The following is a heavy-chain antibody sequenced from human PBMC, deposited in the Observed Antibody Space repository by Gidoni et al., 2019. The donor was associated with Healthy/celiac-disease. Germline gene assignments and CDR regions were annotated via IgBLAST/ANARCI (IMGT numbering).Heavy chain of an antibody. CDR3: ASVTMARYYYYYMDV. J-gene: IGHJ6*03. CDR2: ISYDGSNK. V-gene: IGHV3-30-3*01. Sequence: QVQLVESGGGVVQPGRSLRLSCPASGFTFSSYAMHWVRQAPGKGLEGVAVISYDGSNKYYADSVKGRFTISRDNSKNTLYLQMNSLRAEDTAVYYCASVTMARYYYYYMDVWGKGTTVTVSS. CDR1: GFTFSSYA. D-gene: IGHD3-10*01.